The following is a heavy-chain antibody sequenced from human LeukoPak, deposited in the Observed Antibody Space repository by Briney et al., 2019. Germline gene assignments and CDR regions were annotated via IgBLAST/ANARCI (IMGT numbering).Heavy chain of an antibody. Sequence: GGSLRLSCAASGFTFSDYYMSWIRQAPGEGLEWVSYISSSGSTIYYADSVKGRFTISRDNAKNSLYLQMNSLRAEDTAVYYCARDWRGGTDYGDYMDVWGKGTTVTVSS. V-gene: IGHV3-11*01. J-gene: IGHJ6*03. D-gene: IGHD4-17*01. CDR2: ISSSGSTI. CDR3: ARDWRGGTDYGDYMDV. CDR1: GFTFSDYY.